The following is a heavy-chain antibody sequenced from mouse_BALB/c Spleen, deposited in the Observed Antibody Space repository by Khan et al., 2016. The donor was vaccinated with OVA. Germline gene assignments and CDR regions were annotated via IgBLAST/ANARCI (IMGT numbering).Heavy chain of an antibody. CDR1: GYTFTSYW. CDR2: TNPTNGRT. CDR3: ARIKKIVATDFDY. J-gene: IGHJ2*01. D-gene: IGHD1-1*01. V-gene: IGHV1S81*02. Sequence: QVQLKQSGAELVKAGASVKMSCKASGYTFTSYWMHWVKQRLGQGLEWFAETNPTNGRTYYNEKFKSKATLTVDKSSSTAYMLLRGPTFEDSAVYYCARIKKIVATDFDYGGQGTTLTVSS.